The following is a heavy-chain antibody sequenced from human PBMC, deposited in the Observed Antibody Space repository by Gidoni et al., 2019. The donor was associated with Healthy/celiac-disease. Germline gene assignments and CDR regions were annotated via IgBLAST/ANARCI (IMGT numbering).Heavy chain of an antibody. CDR3: ARGAMDYDFWSGYPTEYYFDY. D-gene: IGHD3-3*01. V-gene: IGHV3-13*01. Sequence: EVQLVESGGGLVQPGGSLRLSCAASGFTFSSYDMHWVRQATGKGLEWFSAIGTAGDTYYPGSVKGRFTISRENAKNSLYLQMNSLRAGDTAVCYCARGAMDYDFWSGYPTEYYFDYWGQGTLVTVSS. CDR2: IGTAGDT. J-gene: IGHJ4*02. CDR1: GFTFSSYD.